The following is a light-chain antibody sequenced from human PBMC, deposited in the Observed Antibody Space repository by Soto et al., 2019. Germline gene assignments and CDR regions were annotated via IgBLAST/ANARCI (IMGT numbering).Light chain of an antibody. CDR1: QGISTY. V-gene: IGKV1-39*01. J-gene: IGKJ1*01. CDR3: QQSYITTWT. Sequence: DIPVYQAPSSLSTSLSNLGTVTYRASQGISTYLNWYQQKPGKAPKLLIYAASSLQSGVPSRFTGSGSETNFTLTISRLQPEDFATYCCQQSYITTWTLAQGTNVDIK. CDR2: AAS.